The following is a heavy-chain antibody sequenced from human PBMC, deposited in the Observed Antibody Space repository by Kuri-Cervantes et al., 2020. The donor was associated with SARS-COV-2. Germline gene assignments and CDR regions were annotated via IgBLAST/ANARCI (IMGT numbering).Heavy chain of an antibody. Sequence: GGSLRLSCAASGFTFSSSWMHWVCQAPEKGLEWVADIKCDGSEKYYVDSVKGRFTISRDNSKNTLYLQMNSLRAEDTAVYYCARDRTVVTQLDYWGQGTLVTVSS. CDR3: ARDRTVVTQLDY. CDR2: IKCDGSEK. D-gene: IGHD4-23*01. V-gene: IGHV3-52*01. J-gene: IGHJ4*02. CDR1: GFTFSSSW.